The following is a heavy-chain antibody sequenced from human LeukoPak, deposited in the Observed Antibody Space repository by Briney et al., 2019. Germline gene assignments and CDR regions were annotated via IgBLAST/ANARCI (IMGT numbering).Heavy chain of an antibody. CDR1: GYSISSGYY. CDR2: IYHSGST. D-gene: IGHD1-26*01. J-gene: IGHJ4*02. V-gene: IGHV4-38-2*01. Sequence: PSETLSLTCAVSGYSISSGYYWGWIRQPPGKGLEWIGSIYHSGSTYYNPSLKSRVTISVDTSKNQFSLKLSSVTAADTAVYYCARHERSGTYFFDYWGQGTLVTVSS. CDR3: ARHERSGTYFFDY.